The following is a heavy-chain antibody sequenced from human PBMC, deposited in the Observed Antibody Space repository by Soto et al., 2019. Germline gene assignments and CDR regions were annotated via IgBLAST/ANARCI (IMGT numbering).Heavy chain of an antibody. CDR2: ISIGGDKT. V-gene: IGHV3-23*01. CDR3: AKNNWLEY. J-gene: IGHJ4*02. CDR1: GFTFSSAP. Sequence: EVQLLESGGGLVQPGGSLRLSCAASGFTFSSAPMSWVRQAPGKGLEWVSSISIGGDKTYYADSVKGRVTISRDSSKNTAYLQMNSLRAEDTAIYYCAKNNWLEYWGQGTLVTVSS.